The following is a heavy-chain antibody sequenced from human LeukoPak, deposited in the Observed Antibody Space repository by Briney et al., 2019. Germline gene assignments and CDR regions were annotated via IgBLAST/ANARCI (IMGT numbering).Heavy chain of an antibody. CDR2: IYSSGTT. V-gene: IGHV4-59*11. Sequence: SETLSLTCTVSGGSISSHYWSWLRQPPGRGLEWIGYIYSSGTTNYKPSLKSRVTISVDTSKNQFSLKLNSVAAADTAVYYCARASFGDYSAEYFHHWGQGTLVTVSS. CDR1: GGSISSHY. J-gene: IGHJ1*01. CDR3: ARASFGDYSAEYFHH. D-gene: IGHD4-17*01.